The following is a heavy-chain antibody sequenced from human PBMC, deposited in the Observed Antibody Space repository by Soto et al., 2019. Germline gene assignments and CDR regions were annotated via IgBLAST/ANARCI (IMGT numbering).Heavy chain of an antibody. V-gene: IGHV3-33*01. D-gene: IGHD3-22*01. CDR3: ASFDYYDSSGYNGY. Sequence: QVQLVESGGGVVQPGRSLRLSCAASGFTFSSYGMHWVRQAPGKGLEWVAVIWYDGSNKYYADSAKGRFTISRDNSKNTLYLQMNSLRAEDTAVYYCASFDYYDSSGYNGYWGQGTLVTVSS. CDR1: GFTFSSYG. J-gene: IGHJ4*02. CDR2: IWYDGSNK.